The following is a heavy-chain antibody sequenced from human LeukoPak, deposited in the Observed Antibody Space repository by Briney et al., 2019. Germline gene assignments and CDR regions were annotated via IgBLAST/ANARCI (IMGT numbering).Heavy chain of an antibody. D-gene: IGHD2-21*02. CDR2: INHSGST. Sequence: SETLSLTCAVYGGSFSGYYWSWIRQPPGKGLEWIGEINHSGSTNYNPSLKSRVTISVDTSKNQFSLKLSSVTAADTAVDYCARGGTAARFDPWGQGTLVTVSS. CDR3: ARGGTAARFDP. J-gene: IGHJ5*02. CDR1: GGSFSGYY. V-gene: IGHV4-34*01.